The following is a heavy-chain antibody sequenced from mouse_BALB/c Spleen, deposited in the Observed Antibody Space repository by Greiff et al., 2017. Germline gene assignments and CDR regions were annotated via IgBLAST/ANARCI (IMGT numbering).Heavy chain of an antibody. CDR2: IDPENGNT. V-gene: IGHV14-1*02. Sequence: EVQLQESGAELVRPGALVKLSCKASGFNIKDYYMHWVKQRPEQGLEWIGWIDPENGNTIYDPKFQGKASITADTSSNTAYLQLSSLTSEDTAVYYCAPIYYGYDDYAMDYWGQGTSVTVSS. CDR1: GFNIKDYY. D-gene: IGHD2-2*01. CDR3: APIYYGYDDYAMDY. J-gene: IGHJ4*01.